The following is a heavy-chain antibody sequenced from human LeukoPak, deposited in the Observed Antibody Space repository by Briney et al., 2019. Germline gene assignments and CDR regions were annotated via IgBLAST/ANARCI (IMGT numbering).Heavy chain of an antibody. Sequence: GGSLRLSCAASGFTFSSYAMSWVRQAPGKGLEWVSAISGSGGSTYYADSVKGRFTISRDNSKNTLYPQMNSLRAEDTAVYYCAKQRRGIAVAGAFDYWGQGTLVTVSS. CDR2: ISGSGGST. D-gene: IGHD6-19*01. CDR1: GFTFSSYA. V-gene: IGHV3-23*01. CDR3: AKQRRGIAVAGAFDY. J-gene: IGHJ4*02.